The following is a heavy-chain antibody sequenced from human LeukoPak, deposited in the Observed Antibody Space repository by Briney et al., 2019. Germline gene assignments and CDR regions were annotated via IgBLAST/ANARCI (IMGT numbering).Heavy chain of an antibody. D-gene: IGHD4-17*01. V-gene: IGHV1-46*01. J-gene: IGHJ2*01. Sequence: ASVKVSCKASGYTFTNYFVYWVRQAPGQGLEWIGIINPTSVGREYAQKFQGRITMTRDTSTSTDYMELNSLRSDDTAVYYCARMGRGDQDWYFDLWGRGTLITVSS. CDR1: GYTFTNYF. CDR2: INPTSVGR. CDR3: ARMGRGDQDWYFDL.